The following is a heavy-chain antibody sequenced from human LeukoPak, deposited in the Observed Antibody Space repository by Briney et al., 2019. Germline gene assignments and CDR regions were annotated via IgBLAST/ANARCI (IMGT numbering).Heavy chain of an antibody. CDR2: MNPNSGNT. Sequence: ASVKVSCKASGYTFTSYDINWVRQATGQGLEWMGWMNPNSGNTGYAQKFQGRVTITRNTSISTAYMELSSLRSEDTAVYYCARMTVSGRDNWFDPWGQGTLVTVSS. CDR1: GYTFTSYD. D-gene: IGHD6-19*01. V-gene: IGHV1-8*03. J-gene: IGHJ5*02. CDR3: ARMTVSGRDNWFDP.